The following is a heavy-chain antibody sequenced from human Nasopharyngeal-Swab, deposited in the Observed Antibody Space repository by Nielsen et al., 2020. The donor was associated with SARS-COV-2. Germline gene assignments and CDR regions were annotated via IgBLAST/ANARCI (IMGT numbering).Heavy chain of an antibody. CDR1: GGSISSYY. D-gene: IGHD1-20*01. Sequence: GSLRPSCTVPGGSISSYYWSWIRQPPGKGLEWNGYIYYSGSTNYNPSLKSRVTISVDTSKNQFSLKLSSVTAADTAVYYCARDNRPPPYNWNDGWFDPWGQGTLVTVSS. CDR2: IYYSGST. J-gene: IGHJ5*02. CDR3: ARDNRPPPYNWNDGWFDP. V-gene: IGHV4-59*01.